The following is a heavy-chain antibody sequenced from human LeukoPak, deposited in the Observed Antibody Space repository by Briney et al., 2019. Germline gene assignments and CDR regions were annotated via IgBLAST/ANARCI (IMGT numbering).Heavy chain of an antibody. J-gene: IGHJ4*02. CDR1: GGSFSGYY. D-gene: IGHD3-16*01. V-gene: IGHV4-34*01. CDR2: INHSGST. CDR3: ARARGLWGATENLDY. Sequence: PSETLSLTCAVYGGSFSGYYRSWIRQPPGKGLEWIGEINHSGSTNYNPSLKSRVTISVDTSKNQFSLKLSSVTAADTAVYYCARARGLWGATENLDYWGQGTLVTVSS.